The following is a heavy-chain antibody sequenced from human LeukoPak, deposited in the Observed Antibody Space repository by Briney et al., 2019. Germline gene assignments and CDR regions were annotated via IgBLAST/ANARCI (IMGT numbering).Heavy chain of an antibody. CDR3: ATVDYDILTGYHDY. Sequence: GGSLRLSCAASGFTFSAYVMSWVRQAPGKGLEWVSAISGSGGSTYYADSVKGRFTISRDNSKNTLYLQMNSLRAEDTAVYYCATVDYDILTGYHDYWGQGTLVTVSS. CDR1: GFTFSAYV. V-gene: IGHV3-23*01. D-gene: IGHD3-9*01. J-gene: IGHJ4*02. CDR2: ISGSGGST.